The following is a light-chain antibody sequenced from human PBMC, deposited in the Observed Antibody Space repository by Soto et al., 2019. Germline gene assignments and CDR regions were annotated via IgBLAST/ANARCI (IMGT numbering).Light chain of an antibody. V-gene: IGKV3-11*01. CDR1: QYINTR. J-gene: IGKJ1*01. CDR3: HQRQSWPRT. Sequence: EIVLTQSPATLSSFPGDRVTLSCRASQYINTRLAWYQHRPGQSPRLLIYQTSPRAAGIPARFSASGSGTDFTLTISDVQPEDFALYYCHQRQSWPRTFGQGTKVDIK. CDR2: QTS.